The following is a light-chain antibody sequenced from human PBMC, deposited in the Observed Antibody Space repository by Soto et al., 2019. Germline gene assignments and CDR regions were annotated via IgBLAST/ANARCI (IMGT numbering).Light chain of an antibody. CDR2: DVS. V-gene: IGLV2-11*01. Sequence: SSPAPPPSVSRSPGQAVTLSRPGNSRDVGGYNSVSWYQQHPDKAPKFMIYDVSKRPSGVPDRFSGSKSGNTASLTISGLQAEDEADYYCCSYAGSDTHYVFGTGTKVTVL. CDR3: CSYAGSDTHYV. CDR1: SRDVGGYNS. J-gene: IGLJ1*01.